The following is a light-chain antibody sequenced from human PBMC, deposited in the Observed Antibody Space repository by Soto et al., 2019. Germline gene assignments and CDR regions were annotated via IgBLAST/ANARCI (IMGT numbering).Light chain of an antibody. V-gene: IGKV1-27*01. CDR2: AAS. Sequence: DIQMTQSPSSLSASVGDRVTITCRASQGILDYVAWFQQKPGKAPRLLIFAASTLHSGVPSRFSGSGAGTDFTLTISSLQPEDAATYYCHKYNTAPQTFGQGTTVEIK. J-gene: IGKJ1*01. CDR1: QGILDY. CDR3: HKYNTAPQT.